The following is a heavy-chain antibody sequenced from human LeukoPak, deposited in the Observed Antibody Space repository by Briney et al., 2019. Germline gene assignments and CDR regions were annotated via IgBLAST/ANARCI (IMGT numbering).Heavy chain of an antibody. CDR3: ARDLGVVRATVSLDC. J-gene: IGHJ4*02. CDR1: GFTFSTFG. Sequence: GGSLRLSCAASGFTFSTFGMNWVRQAPGKGLEWVSYISSSSTIYYADSVKGRFTISRDNAKNSLYLQMNSLRAEDTAVYYCARDLGVVRATVSLDCWGQGTLVTVSS. V-gene: IGHV3-48*01. CDR2: ISSSSTI. D-gene: IGHD3-16*01.